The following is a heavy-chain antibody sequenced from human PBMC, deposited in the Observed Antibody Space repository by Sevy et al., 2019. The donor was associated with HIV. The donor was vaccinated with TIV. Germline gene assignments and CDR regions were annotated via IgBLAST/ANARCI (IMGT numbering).Heavy chain of an antibody. CDR3: STDPIIVLLVTDGMDV. D-gene: IGHD2-8*01. V-gene: IGHV3-15*01. CDR1: GFTFSYAW. CDR2: IKSRPDGGTT. J-gene: IGHJ6*02. Sequence: GGSLRLSCVASGFTFSYAWMSWVRRAPGKGLEWVGRIKSRPDGGTTDYAAPVKGRFTISRDDSKNTLYLQMNSLKTEDTGVYYCSTDPIIVLLVTDGMDVWGQGTTVTVSS.